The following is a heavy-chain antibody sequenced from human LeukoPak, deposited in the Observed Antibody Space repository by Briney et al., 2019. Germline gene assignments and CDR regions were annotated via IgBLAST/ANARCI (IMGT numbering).Heavy chain of an antibody. CDR2: IWDDGSNE. Sequence: GGSLRLSCTASGFRFSSDWMNWVRQAPGKGLEWVAVIWDDGSNEYYADSVKGRFTIFRDNRRNMLYLQMNSLRAEDTAVYSCARDHSGTQDYWGQGTLVTVSS. V-gene: IGHV3-33*08. D-gene: IGHD1-1*01. CDR1: GFRFSSDW. J-gene: IGHJ4*02. CDR3: ARDHSGTQDY.